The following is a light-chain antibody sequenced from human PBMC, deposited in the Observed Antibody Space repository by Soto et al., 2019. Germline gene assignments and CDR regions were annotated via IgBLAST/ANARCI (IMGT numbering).Light chain of an antibody. J-gene: IGLJ1*01. Sequence: QSVLTQPPSASGTPGQRVTISCSGSSFNIGTNLVYWYQQLPGTAPKVLIYSNNQRPSGVPDRFSGAKSGTSASLAISGLRSEDEADYYCAAWDDSLSGYVFGTGTKVTVL. V-gene: IGLV1-47*02. CDR2: SNN. CDR1: SFNIGTNL. CDR3: AAWDDSLSGYV.